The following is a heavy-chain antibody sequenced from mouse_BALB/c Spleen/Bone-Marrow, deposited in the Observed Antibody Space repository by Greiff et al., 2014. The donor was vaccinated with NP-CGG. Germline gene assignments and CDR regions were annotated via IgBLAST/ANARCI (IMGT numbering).Heavy chain of an antibody. CDR2: ISSGSSTT. CDR1: GFTFSSFG. J-gene: IGHJ4*01. V-gene: IGHV5-17*02. Sequence: EVMLVESGGGLVQPGGSRKLSCAASGFTFSSFGMHWVRQAPEKGLEWVGYISSGSSTTYYEDTVKGRFTISRDNPKNTLFLQMTSLRSEDTAIYYCARAGMDYWGQGTSVTVSS. CDR3: ARAGMDY. D-gene: IGHD3-3*01.